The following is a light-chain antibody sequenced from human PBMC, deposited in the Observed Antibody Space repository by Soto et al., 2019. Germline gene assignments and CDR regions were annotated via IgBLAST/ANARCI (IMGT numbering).Light chain of an antibody. CDR3: QQYKSYPIT. CDR2: AAS. V-gene: IGKV1-16*01. J-gene: IGKJ5*01. CDR1: EDIDNA. Sequence: DIQMTQSPSSLSPSVGDRVTITCRASEDIDNALAWFQQRPGKAPKSPIYAASSLQSGVPSRFSGSGSATYFTLTITSLQPEDFAAYYCQQYKSYPITFGHGTRLEVK.